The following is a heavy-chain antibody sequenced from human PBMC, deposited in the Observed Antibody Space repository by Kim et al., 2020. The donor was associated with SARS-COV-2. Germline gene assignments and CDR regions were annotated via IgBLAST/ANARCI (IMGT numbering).Heavy chain of an antibody. CDR3: AAGGSSSSWFDP. Sequence: SETLSPTCTVSGGSISSYYWSWIRQPPGKGLEWIGYIYYSGSTNYNPSLKSRVTISVDTSKNQFSLKLSSVTAADTAVYYCAAGGSSSSWFDPWGQGTLVTVSS. D-gene: IGHD6-6*01. V-gene: IGHV4-59*01. CDR1: GGSISSYY. CDR2: IYYSGST. J-gene: IGHJ5*02.